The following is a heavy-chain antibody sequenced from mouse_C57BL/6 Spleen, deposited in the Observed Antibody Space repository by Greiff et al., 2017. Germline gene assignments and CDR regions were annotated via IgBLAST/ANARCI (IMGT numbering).Heavy chain of an antibody. CDR1: GFNIKNTY. J-gene: IGHJ4*01. D-gene: IGHD1-1*01. Sequence: EVQLQESVAELVRPGASVKLSCTASGFNIKNTYMHWVKQRPEQGLEWIGRIDPANGTTKYAPQFPGKAPITADTSSNTAYLQLRSLTSEDTAIYYCARVYYGIGYLYYAMDYWGQGTSVTVSS. CDR3: ARVYYGIGYLYYAMDY. V-gene: IGHV14-3*01. CDR2: IDPANGTT.